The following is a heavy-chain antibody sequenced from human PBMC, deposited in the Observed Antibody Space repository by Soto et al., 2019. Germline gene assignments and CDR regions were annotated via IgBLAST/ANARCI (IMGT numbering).Heavy chain of an antibody. CDR1: GFTFSSYA. Sequence: PGGSLRLSCAASGFTFSSYAMSWVRQAPGKGLEWVSAISGSGGSTYYAEYVKGRVTISRDNSKNTLYLQMNSLRAEDTAVYYCSKGSRLSIITMVRRNGWFDPWGQGTLVTVSS. CDR2: ISGSGGST. J-gene: IGHJ5*02. CDR3: SKGSRLSIITMVRRNGWFDP. V-gene: IGHV3-23*01. D-gene: IGHD3-10*01.